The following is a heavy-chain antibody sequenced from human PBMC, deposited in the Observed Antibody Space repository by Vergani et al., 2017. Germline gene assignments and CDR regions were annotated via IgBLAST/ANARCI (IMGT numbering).Heavy chain of an antibody. D-gene: IGHD3-22*01. CDR1: GGTFSSYT. Sequence: QVQLVQSGAEVKKPGSSVKVSCKASGGTFSSYTISWVRQAPGQGLEWMGRIIPILGIANYAQKFQGRVTITADKSTSTAYMELRSLRSDDTAVYYCARDRSTYYYDSSGYYADYWGQGTLVTVSS. J-gene: IGHJ4*02. V-gene: IGHV1-69*08. CDR2: IIPILGIA. CDR3: ARDRSTYYYDSSGYYADY.